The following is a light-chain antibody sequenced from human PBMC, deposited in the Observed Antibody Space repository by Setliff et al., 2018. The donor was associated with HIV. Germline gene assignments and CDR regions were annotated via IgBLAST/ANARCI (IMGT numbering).Light chain of an antibody. CDR3: CSYAGRSPYV. CDR1: SSDVGSYNL. V-gene: IGLV2-23*01. J-gene: IGLJ1*01. CDR2: EGN. Sequence: QSALTQSASVSGSPGQSITISCTGTSSDVGSYNLVSWYQQHPGKAPKLLIYEGNKRPSGVSNRFYGSKSGNTASLIISGLQAEDEADYFCCSYAGRSPYVFGTGTKVTVL.